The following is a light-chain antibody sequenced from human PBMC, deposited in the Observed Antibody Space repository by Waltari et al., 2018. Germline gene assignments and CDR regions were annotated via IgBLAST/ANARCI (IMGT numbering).Light chain of an antibody. J-gene: IGLJ2*01. V-gene: IGLV3-25*03. CDR2: RGT. CDR3: QSADSSGNYVV. Sequence: SYELTQPPSVSVSPGQTARITCSGDALPKQDAFWYQPGPGQAPVLVIYRGTGRPSGIPERFSGSSSGTIVTLTISGVQAEDEADYYCQSADSSGNYVVFGGGTKLTVL. CDR1: ALPKQD.